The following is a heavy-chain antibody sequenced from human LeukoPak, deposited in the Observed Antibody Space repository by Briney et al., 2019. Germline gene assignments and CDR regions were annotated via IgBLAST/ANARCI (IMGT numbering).Heavy chain of an antibody. CDR1: GGSISSYY. CDR2: IYTSGST. V-gene: IGHV4-4*07. Sequence: PSETLSLTCTVSGGSISSYYWSWIRQPAGKGLEWIGRIYTSGSTNYNPSLKSRVTMSVDTSKNQFSLKLSSVTAADTAVYYCAREVAYDFWSGQRNYNWFDPWGQGTLVTVSS. J-gene: IGHJ5*02. CDR3: AREVAYDFWSGQRNYNWFDP. D-gene: IGHD3-3*01.